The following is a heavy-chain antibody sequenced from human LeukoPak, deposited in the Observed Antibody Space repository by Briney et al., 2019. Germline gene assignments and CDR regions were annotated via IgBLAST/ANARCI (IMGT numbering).Heavy chain of an antibody. J-gene: IGHJ3*02. Sequence: GGSLRLSCAASGFTFDDYAVHWVRQAPGKGLEWVSGISWNSGSIGYADSVKGRFTISRDNAKNSLYLQMNSLRAEDTALYYCAKGSDSGWVGAFDIWGQGTMVTVSS. CDR1: GFTFDDYA. CDR3: AKGSDSGWVGAFDI. D-gene: IGHD6-19*01. CDR2: ISWNSGSI. V-gene: IGHV3-9*01.